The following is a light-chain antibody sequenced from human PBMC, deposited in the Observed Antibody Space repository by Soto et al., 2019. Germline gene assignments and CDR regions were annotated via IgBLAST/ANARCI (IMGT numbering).Light chain of an antibody. CDR1: QGISNY. CDR2: GAT. Sequence: DRVTISCRASQGISNYLAWYQQRPGKAPKLLIFGATTLQSGVPSRFSASGSGPDFTLTISSLQPEDFATYYCLQDYNYPWTFGQGTKVDIK. V-gene: IGKV1-6*01. J-gene: IGKJ1*01. CDR3: LQDYNYPWT.